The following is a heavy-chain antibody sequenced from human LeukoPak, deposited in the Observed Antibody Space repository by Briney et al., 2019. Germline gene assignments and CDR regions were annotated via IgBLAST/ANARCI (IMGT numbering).Heavy chain of an antibody. CDR3: ASTQQYCSSTSCYTYWFDP. Sequence: PSETLSLTCTVSGGSISSSSYYWGWIRQPPGKGLEWIGSIYYSGSTYYNPSLKSRVTISVDTSKNQFSLKLSSVTAADKAVYYCASTQQYCSSTSCYTYWFDPWGQGTLVTVSS. V-gene: IGHV4-39*01. CDR2: IYYSGST. D-gene: IGHD2-2*02. J-gene: IGHJ5*02. CDR1: GGSISSSSYY.